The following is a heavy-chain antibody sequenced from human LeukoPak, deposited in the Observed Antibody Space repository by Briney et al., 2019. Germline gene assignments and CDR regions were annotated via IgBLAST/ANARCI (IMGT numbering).Heavy chain of an antibody. CDR3: AKNRGGTYKYYMDV. CDR2: VSGSGGAT. CDR1: GFTFNNYA. V-gene: IGHV3-23*01. Sequence: GGSLRLSCAASGFTFNNYAMSWVRQAPGMGLEWLSYVSGSGGATYYAASVKGRFTISRDNSKNSVYLQMGSLRAEDTAVYYCAKNRGGTYKYYMDVWGKDASVTVSS. D-gene: IGHD1-1*01. J-gene: IGHJ6*03.